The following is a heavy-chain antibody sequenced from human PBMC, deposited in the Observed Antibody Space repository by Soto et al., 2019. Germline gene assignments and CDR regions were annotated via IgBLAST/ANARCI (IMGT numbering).Heavy chain of an antibody. J-gene: IGHJ4*02. CDR1: GFTFSSHA. CDR2: ISGSGGSS. CDR3: AKAAALWFGERGFDY. Sequence: VQLLESGGALVQPGESLRLSCAASGFTFSSHAMSWVRQAPGKGLEWVSSISGSGGSSYYADSVKGRFTIARDNSKNTLYLQMNSLRGEDTAIYYCAKAAALWFGERGFDYWGQGTLVTVSS. D-gene: IGHD3-10*01. V-gene: IGHV3-23*01.